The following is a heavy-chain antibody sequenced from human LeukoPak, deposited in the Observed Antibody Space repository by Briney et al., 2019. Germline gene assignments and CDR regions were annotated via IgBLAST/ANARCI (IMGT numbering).Heavy chain of an antibody. Sequence: SETLSLTCTVSGGSISSYYWSWIRQPPGKGLEWIGYIYNSGSTNYNPSLKSRVTISVDTSKNQFSLKLSSVTAADTAMYYCARHASGYTYFDYWGHGTLVTVSS. J-gene: IGHJ4*01. V-gene: IGHV4-59*08. CDR1: GGSISSYY. CDR3: ARHASGYTYFDY. D-gene: IGHD5-12*01. CDR2: IYNSGST.